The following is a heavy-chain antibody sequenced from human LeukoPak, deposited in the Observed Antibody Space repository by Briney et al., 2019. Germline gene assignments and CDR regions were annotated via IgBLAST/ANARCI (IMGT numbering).Heavy chain of an antibody. J-gene: IGHJ4*02. CDR1: GFTFSSYE. CDR2: ISSSSSTI. Sequence: GGSLRLSCAASGFTFSSYEMNWVRQAPGKGLEWVSYISSSSSTIYYADTVKGRFTISRDNAKNSLYLQMNGLRDEDTAVYYCARLLGRSFDYWGQGTLVTVSS. V-gene: IGHV3-48*02. CDR3: ARLLGRSFDY. D-gene: IGHD2-21*01.